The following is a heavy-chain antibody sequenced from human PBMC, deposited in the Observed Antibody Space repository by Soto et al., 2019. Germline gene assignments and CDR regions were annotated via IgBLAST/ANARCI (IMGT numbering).Heavy chain of an antibody. CDR2: ISGYSGNT. V-gene: IGHV1-18*04. Sequence: QIQLVQSGAEVKKPGASVKVSCRASGYTFASYGISWVRQAPGQGLEWMGWISGYSGNTKYAQKFQGRVTMTTDTSTDTAYMGLRSLRSDGTAVYYCARGTSVDYWGQGTLVTVSS. J-gene: IGHJ4*02. CDR3: ARGTSVDY. CDR1: GYTFASYG.